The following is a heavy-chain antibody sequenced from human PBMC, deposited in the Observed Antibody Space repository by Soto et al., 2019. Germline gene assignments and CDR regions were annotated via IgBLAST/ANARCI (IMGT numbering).Heavy chain of an antibody. V-gene: IGHV1-69*02. D-gene: IGHD6-19*01. Sequence: QVQLVQSGAEVKKPGSSVKVSCKASGGTFSSYTISWVRQAPGQGLEWMGRIIPILGIANYAQKFQGRVTTTQDXXTSTAYMELSSLRSEDTAVYYCARVIKSSGFGMDVWGQGTTVTVSS. J-gene: IGHJ6*02. CDR2: IIPILGIA. CDR3: ARVIKSSGFGMDV. CDR1: GGTFSSYT.